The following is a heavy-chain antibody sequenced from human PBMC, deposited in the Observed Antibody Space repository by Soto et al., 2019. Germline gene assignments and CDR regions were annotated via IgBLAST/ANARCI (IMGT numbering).Heavy chain of an antibody. CDR2: IYYSGST. CDR3: ARPNGCGSYLHYYYCCMDV. J-gene: IGHJ6*02. Sequence: PSETLSLTCTVSGGSISSSSYYWGWIRQPPGKGLEWIGSIYYSGSTYYNPSLKSRVTISVDTSKNQFSLKLSSVTAADTAVYYCARPNGCGSYLHYYYCCMDVWGQGTTVTVSS. V-gene: IGHV4-39*01. CDR1: GGSISSSSYY. D-gene: IGHD1-26*01.